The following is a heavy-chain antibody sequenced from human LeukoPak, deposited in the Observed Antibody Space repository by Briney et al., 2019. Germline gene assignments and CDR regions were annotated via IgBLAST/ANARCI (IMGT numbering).Heavy chain of an antibody. Sequence: SETLSLTCAVYGGSFSGYYWSWIRQSPGKGLEWIGEINHSGSTNYNPSLKSRVTISVDTSKNQFSLKLSSVTAADTAVYYCARGPRGYSWDWGQGTLVTVSS. D-gene: IGHD5-18*01. V-gene: IGHV4-34*01. CDR2: INHSGST. CDR3: ARGPRGYSWD. J-gene: IGHJ4*02. CDR1: GGSFSGYY.